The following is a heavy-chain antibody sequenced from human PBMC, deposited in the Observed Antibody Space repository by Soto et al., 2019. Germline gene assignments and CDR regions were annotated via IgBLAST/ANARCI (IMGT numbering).Heavy chain of an antibody. V-gene: IGHV1-69*01. CDR1: GGTFSSYS. Sequence: QVQLVQSGAEVKKPGSSLKVSCKASGGTFSSYSINWVRQAPGQGLEWMGEIIPIFGTANYAQKFQGRVTITADESTSTAYMALSSLRSEDTAVYYCARDGGRHSGGIDYWGQGTLVTVSS. CDR3: ARDGGRHSGGIDY. CDR2: IIPIFGTA. J-gene: IGHJ4*02. D-gene: IGHD1-26*01.